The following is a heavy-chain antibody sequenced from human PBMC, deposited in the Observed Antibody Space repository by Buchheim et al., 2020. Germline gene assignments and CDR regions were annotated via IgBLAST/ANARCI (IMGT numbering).Heavy chain of an antibody. D-gene: IGHD6-13*01. Sequence: EVQLVESGGGLVQPGGSLRLSCAASGFTFSSYWMSWVRQAPGKGLEWVANIKQDGSEKYYVDSVKGRFTISRDNATNSLYLQMNSLRAEDTAVYYCARWRYSSSWVPYYYYYGMDVWGQGTT. CDR2: IKQDGSEK. J-gene: IGHJ6*02. V-gene: IGHV3-7*01. CDR1: GFTFSSYW. CDR3: ARWRYSSSWVPYYYYYGMDV.